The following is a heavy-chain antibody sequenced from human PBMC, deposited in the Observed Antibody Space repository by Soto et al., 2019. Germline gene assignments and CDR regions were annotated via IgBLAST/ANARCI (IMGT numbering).Heavy chain of an antibody. Sequence: ASVKVSCKTSGYTFSNYGITWVRQAPGQPLEWLGWISLYSDGTNYAQKFQGRVSMTTDTSTTTAYMELRSLRSDDTAVYYCGRVVPGAEAWFGPWGQGTLVTVS. CDR2: ISLYSDGT. J-gene: IGHJ5*02. D-gene: IGHD1-26*01. CDR1: GYTFSNYG. CDR3: GRVVPGAEAWFGP. V-gene: IGHV1-18*01.